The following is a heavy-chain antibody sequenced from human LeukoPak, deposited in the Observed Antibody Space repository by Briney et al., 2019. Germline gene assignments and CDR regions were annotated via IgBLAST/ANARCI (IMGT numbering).Heavy chain of an antibody. D-gene: IGHD3-16*01. CDR3: TTIGRLWAFDI. V-gene: IGHV3-15*01. J-gene: IGHJ3*02. Sequence: PGGSLRLSCAASGFTFSNAWMSWVRQAPGKGLEWVVRIKSKTDGGTTDYAAPVKGRFTISRDDSKNTLYLQMNSLKTEDTAVYYCTTIGRLWAFDIWGQGTMVTVSS. CDR1: GFTFSNAW. CDR2: IKSKTDGGTT.